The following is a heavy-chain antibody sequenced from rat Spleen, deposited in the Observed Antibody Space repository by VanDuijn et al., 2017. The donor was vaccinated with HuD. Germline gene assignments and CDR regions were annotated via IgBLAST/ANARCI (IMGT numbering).Heavy chain of an antibody. D-gene: IGHD1-2*01. V-gene: IGHV5-29*01. J-gene: IGHJ2*01. CDR2: ISYDGSGT. Sequence: EVRLVESGGGLVQPGRSLKLSCAASGFTFRNYDMAWVRQAPTKGLEWVASISYDGSGTYYQNSVKGRFTFSRDNAKSTLYLQMDSLRSEDTATYYCARQPSSITIAAISTSYYFDYWGQGVMVTVSS. CDR1: GFTFRNYD. CDR3: ARQPSSITIAAISTSYYFDY.